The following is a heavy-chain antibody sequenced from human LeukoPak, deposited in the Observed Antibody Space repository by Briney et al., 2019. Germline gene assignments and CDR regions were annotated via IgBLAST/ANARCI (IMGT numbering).Heavy chain of an antibody. CDR1: GFTFSSYA. CDR3: ATNVDTSDDY. D-gene: IGHD5-18*01. J-gene: IGHJ4*02. V-gene: IGHV3-23*01. Sequence: GGSLRLSCAASGFTFSSYAMTWVRQAPGKGLEWVSTISGSGRSTYYADSVKGRFTISRDNSKNTLYLQMNSLRAEDTALYYCATNVDTSDDYWGQGTLVTVSS. CDR2: ISGSGRST.